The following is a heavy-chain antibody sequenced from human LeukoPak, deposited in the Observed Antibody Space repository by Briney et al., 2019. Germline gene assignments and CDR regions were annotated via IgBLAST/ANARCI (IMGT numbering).Heavy chain of an antibody. Sequence: SETLSLTCTVSGGSIWSTSYYWGWIRQPPGKGLEWLGSIHYSGSTYDNPSLKSRVTISVDTSKNQFSLKLISVTAADTAVYYCARRSTVAGRGRFDPWGQGTLVTVSS. CDR2: IHYSGST. D-gene: IGHD6-19*01. CDR1: GGSIWSTSYY. V-gene: IGHV4-39*01. CDR3: ARRSTVAGRGRFDP. J-gene: IGHJ5*02.